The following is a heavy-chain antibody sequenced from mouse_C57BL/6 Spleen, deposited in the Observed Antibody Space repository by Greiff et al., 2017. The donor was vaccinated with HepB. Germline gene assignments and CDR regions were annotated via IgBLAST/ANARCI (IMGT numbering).Heavy chain of an antibody. Sequence: EVKLEEFGGGLVKPGGSLKLSCAASGFTFSDYGMHWVRQAPEKGLEWVSYISSGSSTIYYADTVKGRFTISRDNAKNTLFLQMTSLRSEDTAMYYCARFYWYFDVWGTGTTVTVSS. CDR2: ISSGSSTI. CDR1: GFTFSDYG. CDR3: ARFYWYFDV. V-gene: IGHV5-17*01. J-gene: IGHJ1*03.